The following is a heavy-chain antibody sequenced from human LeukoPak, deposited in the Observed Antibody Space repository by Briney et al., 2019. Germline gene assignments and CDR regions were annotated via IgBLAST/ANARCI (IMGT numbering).Heavy chain of an antibody. CDR3: ARPYFDFWSGYYGSAFDI. CDR1: GFTFSSYG. V-gene: IGHV3-23*01. Sequence: GGSLRLSCAASGFTFSSYGMSWVRQAPGKGLEWVSAISGSGGRTYYADSVKGRFTISRDNSKNTLNLQMNSLRAEDTAVYYCARPYFDFWSGYYGSAFDIWGQGTMVTVSS. J-gene: IGHJ3*02. CDR2: ISGSGGRT. D-gene: IGHD3-3*01.